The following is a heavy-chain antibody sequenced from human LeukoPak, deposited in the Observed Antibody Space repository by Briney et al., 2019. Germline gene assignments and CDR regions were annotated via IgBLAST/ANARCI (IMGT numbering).Heavy chain of an antibody. Sequence: GGSLRLSCAASGFTFHTHGMTWVRQAPGKGLEWVSTIDYTATGTYYADSVKGRCTISRDNFKNMVYLQMSSLRVEDTAIYYCARDSGAWSRDYWGQGILVTVSS. CDR1: GFTFHTHG. V-gene: IGHV3-23*05. D-gene: IGHD2-21*01. J-gene: IGHJ4*02. CDR2: IDYTATGT. CDR3: ARDSGAWSRDY.